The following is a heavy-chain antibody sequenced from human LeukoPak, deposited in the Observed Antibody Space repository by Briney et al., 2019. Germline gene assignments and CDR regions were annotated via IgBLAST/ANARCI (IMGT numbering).Heavy chain of an antibody. CDR3: ARTNYDYVWGSYRQTHFDY. V-gene: IGHV4-34*01. Sequence: SETLSHTCAVYGGSFSGYYWSWIRQPPRKGLEWIGEINHSGSTNYNPSLKSRVTISVDTSKNQFSLKLSSVTAADTGVYYCARTNYDYVWGSYRQTHFDYWGQGTLVTVSS. J-gene: IGHJ4*02. D-gene: IGHD3-16*02. CDR2: INHSGST. CDR1: GGSFSGYY.